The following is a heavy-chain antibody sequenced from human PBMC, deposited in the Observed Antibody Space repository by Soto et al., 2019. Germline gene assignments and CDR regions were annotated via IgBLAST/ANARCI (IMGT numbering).Heavy chain of an antibody. D-gene: IGHD2-15*01. CDR1: GGSISSGGYY. J-gene: IGHJ5*02. V-gene: IGHV4-31*03. Sequence: QVQLQESGPGLVKPSQTLSLTCTVSGGSISSGGYYWSWIRQHPGKGLEWIGYIYYSGSTYYNPSLKGRVTLAVDTSKNQCSRKLSAVTAADTAVYYCARVRYCSGGSCSPRFDPWGQGTLVTVSS. CDR2: IYYSGST. CDR3: ARVRYCSGGSCSPRFDP.